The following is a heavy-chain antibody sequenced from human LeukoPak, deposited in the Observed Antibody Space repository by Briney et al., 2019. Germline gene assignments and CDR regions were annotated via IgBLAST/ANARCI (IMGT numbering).Heavy chain of an antibody. CDR2: IGTGGDT. J-gene: IGHJ6*02. D-gene: IGHD3-3*01. CDR1: GFTFSRYD. Sequence: PGGSLTLSCAAFGFTFSRYDMHWVRQPTGKGLEWVSSIGTGGDTYYPRSVKGEFTISRENAKNSLYLQMDSLRAGDTAVYYCARGVNLEWLRMDVWGQGTTVTVSS. V-gene: IGHV3-13*03. CDR3: ARGVNLEWLRMDV.